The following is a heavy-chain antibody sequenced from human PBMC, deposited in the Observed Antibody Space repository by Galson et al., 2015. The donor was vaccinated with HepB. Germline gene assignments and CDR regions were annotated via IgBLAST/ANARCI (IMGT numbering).Heavy chain of an antibody. Sequence: SLRLSCAASGFTFSSYAMTWVRQAPGKGLEWVSTISGSSGSTYYADSVKGRFTISRDNSKSTLYLQMNSLRGEDTAVYFCAKGRLFLDRWLQLVDYWGQGTLVTVSS. J-gene: IGHJ4*02. D-gene: IGHD5-24*01. CDR2: ISGSSGST. V-gene: IGHV3-23*01. CDR1: GFTFSSYA. CDR3: AKGRLFLDRWLQLVDY.